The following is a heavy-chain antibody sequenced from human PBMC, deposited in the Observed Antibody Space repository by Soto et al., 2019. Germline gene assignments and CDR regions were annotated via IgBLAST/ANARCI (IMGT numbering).Heavy chain of an antibody. CDR3: AKVDRDGYNWGHFDY. CDR2: ISYDGSNK. J-gene: IGHJ4*02. V-gene: IGHV3-30*18. Sequence: PGGSLRLSCAASGFTFSSYGMHWVRQAPGKGLEWVAVISYDGSNKYYADSVKGRFTISRDNSKNTLYLQMNSLRAEDTAVYYCAKVDRDGYNWGHFDYWGQGTLVTVSS. D-gene: IGHD5-12*01. CDR1: GFTFSSYG.